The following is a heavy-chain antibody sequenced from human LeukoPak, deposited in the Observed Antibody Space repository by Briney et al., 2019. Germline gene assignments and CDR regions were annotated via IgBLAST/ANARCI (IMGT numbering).Heavy chain of an antibody. D-gene: IGHD1-1*01. J-gene: IGHJ4*02. CDR2: ISSSSSYI. Sequence: PGGSLRLSCAASGFTFSSYSMNWVRQAPGKGLEWVSSISSSSSYIYYADSVKGRFTISRDNAKNSLYLQMNSLRAEDTALYYCAKDKGTTWRYYFDYWGQGTLVTVSS. CDR3: AKDKGTTWRYYFDY. CDR1: GFTFSSYS. V-gene: IGHV3-21*04.